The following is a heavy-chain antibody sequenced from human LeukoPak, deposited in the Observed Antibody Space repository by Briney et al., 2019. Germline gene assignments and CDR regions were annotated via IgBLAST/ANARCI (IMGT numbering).Heavy chain of an antibody. J-gene: IGHJ4*02. V-gene: IGHV3-23*01. Sequence: PGGSLRLSCVVSGFTLSSDWMSWVRQAPGKGLEWVSAISGSGGSTYYADSVKGRFTISRDNSKNTLYLQMNSLRAEDTAVYYCARIGYSSSWSGDYWGQGTLVTVSS. CDR1: GFTLSSDW. CDR3: ARIGYSSSWSGDY. CDR2: ISGSGGST. D-gene: IGHD6-13*01.